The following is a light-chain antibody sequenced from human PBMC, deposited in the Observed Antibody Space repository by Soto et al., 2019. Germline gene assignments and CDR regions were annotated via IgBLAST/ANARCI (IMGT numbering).Light chain of an antibody. V-gene: IGKV1-5*03. CDR3: QHYNNYPWT. J-gene: IGKJ1*01. CDR2: KAS. CDR1: QNINNW. Sequence: DIQMTQSPFTLSAFVGDRVTITCRASQNINNWLAWYQQKPGKAPKLLIYKASSLESGVPSRFSGSGSGTECTLTITGLQPDDFATYDGQHYNNYPWTFGQGTKGDIK.